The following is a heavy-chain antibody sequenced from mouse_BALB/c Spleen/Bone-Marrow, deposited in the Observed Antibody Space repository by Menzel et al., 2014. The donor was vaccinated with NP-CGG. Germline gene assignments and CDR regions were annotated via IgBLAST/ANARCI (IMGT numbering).Heavy chain of an antibody. J-gene: IGHJ2*01. V-gene: IGHV14-3*02. CDR3: ARTAPENFDY. CDR1: GFNIKDTY. D-gene: IGHD1-2*01. CDR2: IDPANGNT. Sequence: VQLQQSGAELVKPGASVKLSCTASGFNIKDTYMHWVKQRPEQGLEWIGRIDPANGNTKYDPKFQGKATITADTSSNTAYLQLSSLTSEDTAVYYSARTAPENFDYWGQGTTLTVSS.